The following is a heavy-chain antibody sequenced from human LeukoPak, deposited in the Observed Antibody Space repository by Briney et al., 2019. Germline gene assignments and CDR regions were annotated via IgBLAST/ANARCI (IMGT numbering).Heavy chain of an antibody. Sequence: PSETLSLTCTVSGGSISSGSYYWSWIRQPAGKGLEWTGRIYTSGSTNYNPSLKSRVTISVDTSKNQLSLKLSSVTAADTAVYYCARAITIFGVVTYTPTYYYYYYMDVWGKGTTVTVSS. CDR1: GGSISSGSYY. CDR3: ARAITIFGVVTYTPTYYYYYYMDV. D-gene: IGHD3-3*01. CDR2: IYTSGST. J-gene: IGHJ6*03. V-gene: IGHV4-61*02.